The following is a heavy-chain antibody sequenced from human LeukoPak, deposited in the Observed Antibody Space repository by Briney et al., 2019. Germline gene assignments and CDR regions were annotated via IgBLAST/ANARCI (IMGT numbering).Heavy chain of an antibody. CDR1: GFTFSSYS. D-gene: IGHD6-6*01. V-gene: IGHV3-21*04. J-gene: IGHJ4*02. CDR3: AKEPTPYGSSLRDFFDY. CDR2: ISSSSSYI. Sequence: GGSLRLSCAASGFTFSSYSMNWVRQAPGKGLEWVSSISSSSSYIYYADSVKSRFTISRDNAKNSLYLQMNSLRAEDMALYYCAKEPTPYGSSLRDFFDYWGQGTLVTVSS.